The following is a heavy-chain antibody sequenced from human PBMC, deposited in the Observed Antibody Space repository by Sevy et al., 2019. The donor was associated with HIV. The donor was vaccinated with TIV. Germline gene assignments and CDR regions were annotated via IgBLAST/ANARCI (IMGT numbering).Heavy chain of an antibody. CDR3: ARDPHEIMLSGSYYLY. CDR1: GFIFSYYG. V-gene: IGHV3-33*01. J-gene: IGHJ4*02. Sequence: GGSLSLSCAASGFIFSYYGMHWVRQAPGKGLEWVAVIWYDGSNTIYADSVKGRFTISRDNSKNILYLQMNSLRDEDTAVYYCARDPHEIMLSGSYYLYWGQGTRVTVSS. D-gene: IGHD1-26*01. CDR2: IWYDGSNT.